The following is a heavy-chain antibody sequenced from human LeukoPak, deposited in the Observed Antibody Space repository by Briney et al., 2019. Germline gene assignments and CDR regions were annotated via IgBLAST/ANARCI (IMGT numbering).Heavy chain of an antibody. CDR3: ARGMGYYDFWCGYYKGPGERYMDV. V-gene: IGHV3-30-3*01. D-gene: IGHD3-3*01. CDR2: ISYDGSNT. J-gene: IGHJ6*03. CDR1: GFTFSSYA. Sequence: GRSLRLSCAASGFTFSSYAMHWVRQAPGKGLEWVAVISYDGSNTYYADSVKGRFTISRDNSKNTLYLQMNSLRAEDTAVYYCARGMGYYDFWCGYYKGPGERYMDVWGKGTTVTVSS.